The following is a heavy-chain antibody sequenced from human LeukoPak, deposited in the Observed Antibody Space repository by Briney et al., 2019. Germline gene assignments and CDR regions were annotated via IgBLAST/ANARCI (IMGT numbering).Heavy chain of an antibody. CDR2: INSYSSHI. J-gene: IGHJ4*02. D-gene: IGHD5/OR15-5a*01. CDR1: GFTFSTSA. CDR3: ARDPERYLRTGKFDY. Sequence: PGGSLRLSCAASGFTFSTSAMNWVRQVRGKGLEWVSSINSYSSHIYYAASVRGRFTVSRDNARNSVFLQMNSLTAEDTAVYYCARDPERYLRTGKFDYWGQGTLVTVSS. V-gene: IGHV3-21*01.